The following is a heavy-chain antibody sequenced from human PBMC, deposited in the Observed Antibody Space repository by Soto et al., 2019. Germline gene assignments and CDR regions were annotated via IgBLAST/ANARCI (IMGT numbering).Heavy chain of an antibody. Sequence: GGSLRLSCAASGFSFSSHAMHWVRQAPGKGLEYVSAISSSGGSTHYANSVKGRFTISRDNSKNTLYLQMGSLRAEDMAVYYCARVFLSGFYYCDYWGQGTLVTVSS. CDR2: ISSSGGST. D-gene: IGHD3-3*01. J-gene: IGHJ4*02. CDR3: ARVFLSGFYYCDY. V-gene: IGHV3-64*01. CDR1: GFSFSSHA.